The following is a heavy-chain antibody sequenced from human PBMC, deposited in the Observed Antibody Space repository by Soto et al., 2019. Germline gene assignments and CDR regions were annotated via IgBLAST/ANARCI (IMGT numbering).Heavy chain of an antibody. J-gene: IGHJ4*02. Sequence: PWGALRVACASSGFKFSNYAMSWVRQAPGRGLEWVSLISATGGGTYYADSVKGRFTISRDNSHNTLYLQVHSLTAEDTAVYYCAKDRRAGGTSAFYFDFWGQGAQVTVSS. CDR1: GFKFSNYA. CDR3: AKDRRAGGTSAFYFDF. V-gene: IGHV3-23*01. CDR2: ISATGGGT. D-gene: IGHD3-16*01.